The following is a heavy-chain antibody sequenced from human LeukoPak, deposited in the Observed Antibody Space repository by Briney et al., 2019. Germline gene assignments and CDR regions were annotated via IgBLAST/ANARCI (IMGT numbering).Heavy chain of an antibody. Sequence: PGGSLRLSCAASGFTFSRYWLTWVRQAPGKGLEWVANMNEVGSAKFYVDSVKGRFTISRDNAQNSVFLQMNSLRAEDTAVYYCARVILGVAQHSGLDVWGQGTTVTVSS. D-gene: IGHD1-1*01. CDR2: MNEVGSAK. V-gene: IGHV3-7*01. CDR1: GFTFSRYW. CDR3: ARVILGVAQHSGLDV. J-gene: IGHJ6*02.